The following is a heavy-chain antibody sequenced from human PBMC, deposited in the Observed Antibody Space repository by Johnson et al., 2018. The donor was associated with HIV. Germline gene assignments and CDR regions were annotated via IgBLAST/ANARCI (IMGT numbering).Heavy chain of an antibody. Sequence: VQLVESGGGVVQPGKSLRLSCAASGFTFSGYAIHWVRQAPGKGLEWVAVIWYDGSNKYYADSVKGRFTISRDNSKNTLYLQMNSLRAEDTAVYYCARGIKYCSSNSCPDAHSWSYAFDIWGQVTMVTVSS. J-gene: IGHJ3*02. CDR2: IWYDGSNK. CDR3: ARGIKYCSSNSCPDAHSWSYAFDI. V-gene: IGHV3-33*01. CDR1: GFTFSGYA. D-gene: IGHD2-2*01.